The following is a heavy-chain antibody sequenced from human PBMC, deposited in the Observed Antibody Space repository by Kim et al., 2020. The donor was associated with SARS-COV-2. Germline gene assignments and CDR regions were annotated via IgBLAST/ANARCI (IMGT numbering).Heavy chain of an antibody. V-gene: IGHV1-46*01. Sequence: TTYAKRFQGRVPMTRDTSTSTVYMELSSQTSEDTAVYYCARAPSENYGMDVWGQGTTVTVSS. J-gene: IGHJ6*02. CDR3: ARAPSENYGMDV. CDR2: T.